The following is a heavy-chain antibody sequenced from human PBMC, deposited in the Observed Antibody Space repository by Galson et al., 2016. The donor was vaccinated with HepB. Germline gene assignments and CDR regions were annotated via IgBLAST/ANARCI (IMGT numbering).Heavy chain of an antibody. Sequence: SLRLSCAASGFTFSRYSMHWVRQAPGKGLEWVAVISYDGSNKDYADSVKGRFTISRDNAKNSLYLQMNSLRPEDTALYYCAKDVDTGFGGVFDSWGQGTLVTVSS. J-gene: IGHJ4*02. CDR1: GFTFSRYS. D-gene: IGHD3-10*01. CDR2: ISYDGSNK. V-gene: IGHV3-30*04. CDR3: AKDVDTGFGGVFDS.